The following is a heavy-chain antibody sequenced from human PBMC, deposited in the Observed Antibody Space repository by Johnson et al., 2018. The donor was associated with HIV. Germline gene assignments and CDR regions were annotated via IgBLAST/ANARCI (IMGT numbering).Heavy chain of an antibody. D-gene: IGHD1-26*01. V-gene: IGHV3-33*01. CDR1: GFTFRSYG. CDR3: AREWDPRTPDAFDI. CDR2: IWYDGSNK. Sequence: MQLVESGGGVVQPGRSLRLSCAASGFTFRSYGMHWVRQAPGKGLEWVAVIWYDGSNKYYADSVKGRFTISRDNSKNTLYLQMNSLRAEETAVYYCAREWDPRTPDAFDIWGQGTMVTVSS. J-gene: IGHJ3*02.